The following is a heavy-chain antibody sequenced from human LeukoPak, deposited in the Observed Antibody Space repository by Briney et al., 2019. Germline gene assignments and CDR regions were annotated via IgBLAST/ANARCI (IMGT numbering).Heavy chain of an antibody. V-gene: IGHV3-30*04. CDR1: GFTFSSYA. CDR3: AREFLGLVAGIDY. D-gene: IGHD6-19*01. J-gene: IGHJ4*02. Sequence: GGSLRLSCAASGFTFSSYAMHWVRQAPGKGLEWVAVISYDGSNKYYADSVKGRFTISRDNAKNSLYLQMNSLRAEDTAVYYCAREFLGLVAGIDYWGQGTLVTVSS. CDR2: ISYDGSNK.